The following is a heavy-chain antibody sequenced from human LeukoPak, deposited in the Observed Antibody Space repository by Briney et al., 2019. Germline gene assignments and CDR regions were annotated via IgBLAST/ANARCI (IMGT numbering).Heavy chain of an antibody. Sequence: ASVKVSCKASGYTFTSYAISWVRQAPGQGLEWMGGIIPIFGTANYAQKFQGRVTITADKSTSTAYMELSSLRSEDTAVYYCARAGYYGSGNRRFRGVEFDIWGQGTMVTISS. J-gene: IGHJ3*02. D-gene: IGHD3-10*01. CDR2: IIPIFGTA. V-gene: IGHV1-69*06. CDR1: GYTFTSYA. CDR3: ARAGYYGSGNRRFRGVEFDI.